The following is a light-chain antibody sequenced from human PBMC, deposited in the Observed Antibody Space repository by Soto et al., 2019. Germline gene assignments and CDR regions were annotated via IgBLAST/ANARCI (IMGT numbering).Light chain of an antibody. CDR3: ISYTSSRTHVV. V-gene: IGLV2-14*03. CDR1: GSDVGGYFY. Sequence: QSALTQPASVSGSPGQSITISCTGTGSDVGGYFYVCWYQQHPGKAPKLMIYEVSHRPSGVSDRFSGSKSGNTASLTISGLQAEDEGDYYCISYTSSRTHVVLGGGTKLTVL. CDR2: EVS. J-gene: IGLJ2*01.